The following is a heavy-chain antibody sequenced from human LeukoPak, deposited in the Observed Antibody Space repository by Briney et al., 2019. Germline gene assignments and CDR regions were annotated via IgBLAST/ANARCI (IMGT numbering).Heavy chain of an antibody. J-gene: IGHJ3*02. Sequence: PGGSLRLSCAASGFTLSTYGMHWVRQTPGKGLEWVAVIWFDGSNIYYADSVRGRFTISRDNSNNTLYLQMSSLRAEDTAVYYCTRLSPSLHAFDIWGQGTMVTVSS. V-gene: IGHV3-33*01. CDR1: GFTLSTYG. CDR3: TRLSPSLHAFDI. CDR2: IWFDGSNI.